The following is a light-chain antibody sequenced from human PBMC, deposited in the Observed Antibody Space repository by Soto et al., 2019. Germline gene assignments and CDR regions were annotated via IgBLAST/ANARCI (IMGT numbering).Light chain of an antibody. CDR1: QSVSSN. V-gene: IGKV3-15*01. CDR2: GAF. CDR3: QQYNNWPPWT. J-gene: IGKJ1*01. Sequence: EIVMTQSPATLSVSPGERATLSCRASQSVSSNLAWYQQKPGQAPRLLIYGAFTRATGIPARFSGSGSGTEFTLRISSLQSEDFAVYYCQQYNNWPPWTFGQGTKVDIK.